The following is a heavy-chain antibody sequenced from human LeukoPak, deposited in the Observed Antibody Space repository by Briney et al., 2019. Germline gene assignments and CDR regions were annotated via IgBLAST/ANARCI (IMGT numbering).Heavy chain of an antibody. D-gene: IGHD6-13*01. CDR2: IYSGGST. CDR3: ASMGSYSTVDY. V-gene: IGHV3-66*02. J-gene: IGHJ4*02. Sequence: GGSLRLSCAASGFTVSSNYMSWVRQAPGKGLEWVSVIYSGGSTYYADSVKGRFTISRDNSKNTLYLQMNSLRAEDAAVYYCASMGSYSTVDYWGQGTLVTVSS. CDR1: GFTVSSNY.